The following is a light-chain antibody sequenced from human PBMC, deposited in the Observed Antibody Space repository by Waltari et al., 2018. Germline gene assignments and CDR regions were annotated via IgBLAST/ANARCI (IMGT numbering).Light chain of an antibody. CDR1: DSDIGRNY. CDR2: TND. CDR3: ATWDESLGAI. V-gene: IGLV1-47*01. J-gene: IGLJ2*01. Sequence: QSVLTQPASASGTPGQRVTISCSGGDSDIGRNYVYWYQQFPGSAPKLLIYTNDQRPSGVPDRFSGSKSGTSASLAISGLRSEDEAEYSCATWDESLGAIFGGGTKLTVV.